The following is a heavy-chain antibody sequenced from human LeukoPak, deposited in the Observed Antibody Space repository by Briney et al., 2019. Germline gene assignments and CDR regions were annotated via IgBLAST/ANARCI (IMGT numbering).Heavy chain of an antibody. D-gene: IGHD4-17*01. V-gene: IGHV3-74*01. CDR1: GFIFSRYW. CDR2: IDDDWNPT. J-gene: IGHJ3*02. CDR3: ARTCGDYHTFDI. Sequence: PGGSRRLSCTASGFIFSRYWMHWVRQAPGKGLVWVSHIDDDWNPTIYADSVKGRFTISRDNAKNTLYLQMNSLRAEYTAVYYCARTCGDYHTFDIWGQGTTVTVSS.